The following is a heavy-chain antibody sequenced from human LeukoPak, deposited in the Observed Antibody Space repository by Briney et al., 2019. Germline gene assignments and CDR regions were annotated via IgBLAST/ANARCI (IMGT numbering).Heavy chain of an antibody. CDR3: ARDVVGATYFD. D-gene: IGHD1-26*01. V-gene: IGHV3-53*01. CDR2: IYSGGST. Sequence: GGSLRLSCADSGFTFSSNYMTWVRQAPGKGLEWVSIIYSGGSTSYADSVKGRFTISRDNSKNTLYLQMNSLRAEDTAVYYCARDVVGATYFDWGQGTLVTVSS. CDR1: GFTFSSNY. J-gene: IGHJ4*02.